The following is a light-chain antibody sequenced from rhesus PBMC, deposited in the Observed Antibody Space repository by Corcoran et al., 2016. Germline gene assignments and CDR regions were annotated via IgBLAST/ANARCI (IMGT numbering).Light chain of an antibody. CDR3: QQYKKRPWT. V-gene: IGKV3-35*01. CDR2: DAA. CDR1: QSVRSS. Sequence: EIVLTQSPATLSLSPGERATLSCRASQSVRSSFAWYQQNPGQAPRLLIYDAAHRATGIPDRFSGSGSGTDFTLTVSSLGPEDVGVDYRQQYKKRPWTFGQGTKVEI. J-gene: IGKJ1*01.